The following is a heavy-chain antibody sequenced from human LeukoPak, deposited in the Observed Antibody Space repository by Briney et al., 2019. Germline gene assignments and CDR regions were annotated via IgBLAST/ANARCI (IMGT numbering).Heavy chain of an antibody. CDR3: ASGDLGYCSSTSCPTRGNAFDA. Sequence: SVKVSCKASGGTFSSYAISWVRQAPGQGLEWMGGIIPIFGTANYAQKFQGRVTITADESTSTAYMELSSLRSEDTAVYYCASGDLGYCSSTSCPTRGNAFDAWGQGTMVTVSS. CDR1: GGTFSSYA. CDR2: IIPIFGTA. J-gene: IGHJ3*01. V-gene: IGHV1-69*13. D-gene: IGHD2-2*01.